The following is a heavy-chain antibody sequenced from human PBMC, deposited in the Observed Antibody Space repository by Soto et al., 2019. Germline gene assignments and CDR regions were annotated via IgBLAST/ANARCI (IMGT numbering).Heavy chain of an antibody. J-gene: IGHJ4*02. CDR3: ARGVRITFGGVIVTTPLDC. CDR1: GGSISSSNW. CDR2: IYHSGST. Sequence: QVQLQESGPGLVKPSGTLSLTCAVSGGSISSSNWWSWVRQPPGKGLEWIGEIYHSGSTNYNPSLKSRVPISVDKSKNQFSLKLSSVTAADTAVYYCARGVRITFGGVIVTTPLDCWGQGTLVTVSS. V-gene: IGHV4-4*02. D-gene: IGHD3-16*02.